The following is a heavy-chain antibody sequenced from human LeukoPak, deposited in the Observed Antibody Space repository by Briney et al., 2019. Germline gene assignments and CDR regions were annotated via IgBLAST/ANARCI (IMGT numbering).Heavy chain of an antibody. CDR2: VWFDGSST. CDR1: GFSFSSHA. D-gene: IGHD3-22*01. CDR3: EKDGDSYDSSGAFDY. V-gene: IGHV3-33*03. Sequence: GRSLRLSCAASGFSFSSHAMHWVRQAPGKGLEWVAVVWFDGSSTSYGDSVRGRFNISRDDSKNTVFLQMNSLRAEDTAVYYCEKDGDSYDSSGAFDYWGQGTLVTVSS. J-gene: IGHJ4*02.